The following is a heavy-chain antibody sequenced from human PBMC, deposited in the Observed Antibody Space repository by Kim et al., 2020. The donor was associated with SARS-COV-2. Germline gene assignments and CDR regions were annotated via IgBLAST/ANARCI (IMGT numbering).Heavy chain of an antibody. CDR1: GFSFSNYA. CDR3: AKDVRVGSDYVWGCYPL. V-gene: IGHV3-23*01. CDR2: ISATGGST. D-gene: IGHD3-16*02. Sequence: GGSLRLSCAASGFSFSNYAMTWVRQAPGKGLEWVSTISATGGSTFYADSVKGRFTISRDNSKNTLFLQMNSLRAEDTAVYYCAKDVRVGSDYVWGCYPLWGQGALGTGPS. J-gene: IGHJ1*01.